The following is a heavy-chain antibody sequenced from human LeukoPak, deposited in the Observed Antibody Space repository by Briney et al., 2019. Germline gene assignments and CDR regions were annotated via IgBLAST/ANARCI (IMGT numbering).Heavy chain of an antibody. CDR3: ARVVGELEYYYYYYMDV. CDR1: GYSISSGYY. CDR2: IYHSGST. D-gene: IGHD1-1*01. J-gene: IGHJ6*03. Sequence: PSETLSLTCTVSGYSISSGYYWGWIRQPPGKGLEWIGSIYHSGSTYYNPSLKSRVTISVDTSKNQFSLKLSSVTAADTAVYYCARVVGELEYYYYYYMDVWGKGTTVTVSS. V-gene: IGHV4-38-2*02.